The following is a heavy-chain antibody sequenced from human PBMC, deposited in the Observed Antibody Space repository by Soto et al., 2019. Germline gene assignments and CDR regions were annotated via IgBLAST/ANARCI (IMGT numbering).Heavy chain of an antibody. CDR1: GYTFTSYD. D-gene: IGHD3-10*01. J-gene: IGHJ6*03. V-gene: IGHV1-8*01. Sequence: GASVKVSCKASGYTFTSYDINWVRQATGQGLEWMGWMNPNSGNTGYAQKFQGRVTMTRNTSISTAYMELSSLRSEDTAVYYCARARRITMVRGAAPPPGRYYYYYMDVWGKGTTVTVSS. CDR3: ARARRITMVRGAAPPPGRYYYYYMDV. CDR2: MNPNSGNT.